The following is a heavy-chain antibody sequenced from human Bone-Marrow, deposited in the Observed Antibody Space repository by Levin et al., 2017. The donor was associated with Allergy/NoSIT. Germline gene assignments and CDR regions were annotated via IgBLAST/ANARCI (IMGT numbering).Heavy chain of an antibody. V-gene: IGHV3-9*01. D-gene: IGHD3-10*01. J-gene: IGHJ4*01. CDR2: ITWNSANI. CDR1: GFTFNDYA. Sequence: HPGGSLRLSCATSGFTFNDYALHWVRQAPGKGLEWVSGITWNSANIGYVDSVKGRFTISRDSARKALYLEMRSLRPEDTALYYCAKDMTVGFGGRGFDSWGQGTQVIVSS. CDR3: AKDMTVGFGGRGFDS.